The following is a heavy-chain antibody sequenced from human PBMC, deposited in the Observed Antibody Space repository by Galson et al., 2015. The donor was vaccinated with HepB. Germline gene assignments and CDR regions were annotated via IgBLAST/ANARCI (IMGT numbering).Heavy chain of an antibody. CDR1: GFTFSGYW. D-gene: IGHD4-17*01. V-gene: IGHV3-7*01. J-gene: IGHJ3*01. CDR3: ARGDYGDHGMFHDAFEV. CDR2: IKHDGGEK. Sequence: SLRLSCAASGFTFSGYWMSWVRQAPGKGLEWVANIKHDGGEKYYVDSLKGRFTISRDNAKNSLYLQMNSLRAEDTAVYYCARGDYGDHGMFHDAFEVWGQGTTVTVSS.